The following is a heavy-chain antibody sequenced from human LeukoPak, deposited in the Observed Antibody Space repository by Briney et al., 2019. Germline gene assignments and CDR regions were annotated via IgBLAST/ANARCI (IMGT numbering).Heavy chain of an antibody. CDR3: ARDRGPRTGFMVREAYDY. V-gene: IGHV3-74*01. CDR2: INADGSIT. D-gene: IGHD3-10*01. CDR1: GFTFSDYW. Sequence: PGGSLRLSCAASGFTFSDYWIHWVRQAPGKGLVWVSRINADGSITNYVDSVKGRFSISRDNAKNTLYLQMSSLRAEDTAVYYCARDRGPRTGFMVREAYDYWGQGTLVTVSS. J-gene: IGHJ4*02.